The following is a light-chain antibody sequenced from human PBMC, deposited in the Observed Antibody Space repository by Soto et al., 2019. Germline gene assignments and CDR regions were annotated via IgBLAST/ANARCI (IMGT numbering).Light chain of an antibody. CDR1: NSDVGNYNL. J-gene: IGLJ3*02. V-gene: IGLV2-23*02. CDR3: CSYAGSATWV. CDR2: EVT. Sequence: QSALTQPASVSGSPGQSITISCTGTNSDVGNYNLVSWYQQHPGKAPKLMMYEVTKRPSGVSNRFSGSKSGNTASLTISGLQAEDEADYYCCSYAGSATWVFGGGTKVTFL.